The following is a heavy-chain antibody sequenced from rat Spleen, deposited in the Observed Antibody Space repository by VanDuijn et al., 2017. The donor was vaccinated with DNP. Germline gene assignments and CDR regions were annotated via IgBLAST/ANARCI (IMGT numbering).Heavy chain of an antibody. CDR3: TTDFERGY. D-gene: IGHD1-11*01. CDR2: ITNGGGST. J-gene: IGHJ2*01. V-gene: IGHV5-27*01. Sequence: EVQLVESGGGLVQPGRSLKLSCAASGFTFSNYDMAWVRQAPTKGLEWVASITNGGGSTYYRDSVKGRFTISRDNTNSTLYLQMDSLRSEDTATYYCTTDFERGYWGQGVMVTVSS. CDR1: GFTFSNYD.